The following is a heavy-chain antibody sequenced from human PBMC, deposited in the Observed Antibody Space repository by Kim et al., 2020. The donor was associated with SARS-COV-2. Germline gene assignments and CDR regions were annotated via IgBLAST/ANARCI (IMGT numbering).Heavy chain of an antibody. D-gene: IGHD6-19*01. CDR3: ARARRGSSSGWYWFDP. Sequence: SETLSLTCAVYGGSFSGYYWSWIRQPPGKGLEWIGEINHSGSTNYNPSLKSRVTISVDTSKNQFSLKLSSVTAADTAVYYCARARRGSSSGWYWFDPWGQGTLVTVSS. CDR2: INHSGST. V-gene: IGHV4-34*01. CDR1: GGSFSGYY. J-gene: IGHJ5*02.